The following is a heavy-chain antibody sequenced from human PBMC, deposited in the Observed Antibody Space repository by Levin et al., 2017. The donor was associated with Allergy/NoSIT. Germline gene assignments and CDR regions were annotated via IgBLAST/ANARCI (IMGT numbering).Heavy chain of an antibody. CDR1: GGSISNYY. CDR2: IYYSGTT. Sequence: PSETLSLTCTVSGGSISNYYWSWIRQPPGKGLEWIGYIYYSGTTNYNPSLKSRVTISVDTSKSQFSLKLTSVTAADTAIYYCARRGDTAMVDPFDYWGQGTLVTVSS. CDR3: ARRGDTAMVDPFDY. V-gene: IGHV4-59*01. D-gene: IGHD5-18*01. J-gene: IGHJ4*02.